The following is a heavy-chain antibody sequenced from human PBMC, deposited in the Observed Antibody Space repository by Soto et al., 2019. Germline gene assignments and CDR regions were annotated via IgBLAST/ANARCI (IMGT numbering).Heavy chain of an antibody. V-gene: IGHV4-39*01. CDR3: VGGYPWVGFVY. CDR2: IYDSGST. J-gene: IGHJ4*02. CDR1: GGSIGSSDYY. D-gene: IGHD2-15*01. Sequence: QLQLQESGPGLVKPSETLSLTCTVSGGSIGSSDYYWGWIRQPPGKGLEWIGNIYDSGSTSYNPSLMSRGIMSVDTIMTLGFLRVGSVTAAVSVMYLCVGGYPWVGFVYGGQGILVTVSS.